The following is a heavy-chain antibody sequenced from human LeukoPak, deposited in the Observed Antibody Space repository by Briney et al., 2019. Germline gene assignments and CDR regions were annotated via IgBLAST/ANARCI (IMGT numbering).Heavy chain of an antibody. CDR3: ARRLGVETYFDY. D-gene: IGHD3-16*01. CDR2: IYHCGNT. J-gene: IGHJ4*02. CDR1: GDSISSTGRYCF. Sequence: SETLSLTCSVSGDSISSTGRYCFWDWIRQPRGKGPELIGNIYHCGNTIHTPARKGRVALSVDTFRKQFSLRLASVTAADTAVYYCARRLGVETYFDYWGQGILVTVSS. V-gene: IGHV4-39*01.